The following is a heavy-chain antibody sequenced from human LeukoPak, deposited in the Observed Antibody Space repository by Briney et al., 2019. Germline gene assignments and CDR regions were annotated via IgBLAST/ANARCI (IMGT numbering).Heavy chain of an antibody. CDR3: ATSGYSAYGIDN. CDR1: GFRFSNYW. CDR2: INQNGSDT. Sequence: PGGSLRLSCAVFGFRFSNYWTTWVRQAPGKGLEWVANINQNGSDTYFVDSVKGRYTISRDNAKNSLYLQMNSLRVEDTAVYYCATSGYSAYGIDNWGQGTLVTVSS. J-gene: IGHJ4*02. D-gene: IGHD5-12*01. V-gene: IGHV3-7*03.